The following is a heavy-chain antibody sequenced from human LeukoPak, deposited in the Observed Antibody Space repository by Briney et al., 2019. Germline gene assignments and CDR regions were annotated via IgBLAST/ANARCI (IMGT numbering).Heavy chain of an antibody. CDR1: GGTFSSYA. CDR2: IIPIFGTA. CDR3: ARGSVGGTIFGVVITYYYGMDV. V-gene: IGHV1-69*13. Sequence: SVKVSFTASGGTFSSYAISWVRQAPGQGLEWMGGIIPIFGTANYAQKFQGRVTITADESTSTAYMELSSLRSEDTAVYYCARGSVGGTIFGVVITYYYGMDVWGQGTTVTVSS. J-gene: IGHJ6*02. D-gene: IGHD3-3*01.